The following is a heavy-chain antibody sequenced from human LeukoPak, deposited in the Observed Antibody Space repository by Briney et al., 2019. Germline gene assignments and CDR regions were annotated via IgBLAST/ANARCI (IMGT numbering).Heavy chain of an antibody. V-gene: IGHV3-48*02. CDR1: GFTFSSYT. CDR3: ARYVDTTMLT. CDR2: ISSSSSTI. J-gene: IGHJ4*02. D-gene: IGHD5-18*01. Sequence: GGSLRLSCAASGFTFSSYTMNWVRQAPGKGLEWVSYISSSSSTIYYADSVKGRFTISGDNAKNSLYLQMNSLRDEDTAVYYCARYVDTTMLTWGQGTLVTVSS.